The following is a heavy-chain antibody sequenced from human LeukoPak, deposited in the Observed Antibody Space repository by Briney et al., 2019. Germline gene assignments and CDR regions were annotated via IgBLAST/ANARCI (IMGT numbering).Heavy chain of an antibody. V-gene: IGHV3-53*01. CDR2: IYSGGST. CDR3: ASSSSIAALGIDY. D-gene: IGHD6-6*01. Sequence: GGSLRLSCAASGFTVRSNYMNWVRQAPGKGLEWVSVIYSGGSTYYAASVKGRFTISRDSSKNTLYLQMNSLRAEDTAVYYCASSSSIAALGIDYWGQGTLVTVSS. CDR1: GFTVRSNY. J-gene: IGHJ4*02.